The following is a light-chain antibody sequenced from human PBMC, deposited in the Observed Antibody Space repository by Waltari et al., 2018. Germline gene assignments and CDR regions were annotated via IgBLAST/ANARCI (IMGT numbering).Light chain of an antibody. V-gene: IGKV3-20*01. CDR2: DTS. CDR3: QHNVRLPVT. CDR1: QYVGRS. J-gene: IGKJ1*01. Sequence: SGRASQYVGRSLGWYQQKPGQAPRLLIYDTSTRATGIPDRFSGSGSGTDFSLSIARLEPEDFAVYYCQHNVRLPVTFGQGTKVEI.